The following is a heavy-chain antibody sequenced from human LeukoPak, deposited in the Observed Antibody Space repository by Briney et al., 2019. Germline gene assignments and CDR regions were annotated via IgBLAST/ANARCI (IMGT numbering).Heavy chain of an antibody. CDR2: IIPIFGTA. J-gene: IGHJ4*02. Sequence: SVKVSCKASGGTFSSYAISWVRQAPGQGLEWMGGIIPIFGTANYAQKFQGRVTITADESTSTAYMELSSLRSEDTAVYYCARGRTVVTLSGSQTYYFDYWGQGTLVTVSS. CDR1: GGTFSSYA. V-gene: IGHV1-69*01. CDR3: ARGRTVVTLSGSQTYYFDY. D-gene: IGHD1-26*01.